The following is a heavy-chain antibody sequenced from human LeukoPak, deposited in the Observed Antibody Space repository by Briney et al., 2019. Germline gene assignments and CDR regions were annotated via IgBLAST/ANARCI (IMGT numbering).Heavy chain of an antibody. CDR2: ISSSSSYI. D-gene: IGHD3-22*01. CDR1: GFTFSSYS. V-gene: IGHV3-21*01. CDR3: ARDSESSGQY. J-gene: IGHJ4*02. Sequence: GESLKISCAASGFTFSSYSMNWVRQAPGKGLEWVSSISSSSSYIYYADSVKGRFTISRDNAKNSLYLQMNSLRAEDTAVYYCARDSESSGQYWGQGTLVTVSS.